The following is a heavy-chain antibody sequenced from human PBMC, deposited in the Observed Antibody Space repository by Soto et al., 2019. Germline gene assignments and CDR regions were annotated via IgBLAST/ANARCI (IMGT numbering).Heavy chain of an antibody. CDR3: ARRYYYGSGSYYRYYYYGMDV. CDR2: IIPIFGTA. D-gene: IGHD3-10*01. V-gene: IGHV1-69*13. CDR1: GGTFSSYA. Sequence: SVKVSCKAAGGTFSSYAISWVRQAPGQGLEWMGGIIPIFGTANYAQKFQGRVTITADESTSTAYMELSSLRSEDTAVYYCARRYYYGSGSYYRYYYYGMDVWGQGTTVTVSS. J-gene: IGHJ6*02.